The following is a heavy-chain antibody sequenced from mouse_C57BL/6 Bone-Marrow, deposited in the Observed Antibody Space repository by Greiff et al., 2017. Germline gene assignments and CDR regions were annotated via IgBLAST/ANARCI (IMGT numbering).Heavy chain of an antibody. V-gene: IGHV2-2*01. CDR3: ARAAPHAMDY. CDR2: IWSGGST. Sequence: VQLVEPGPGLVQPSQSLSITCTVSGFSLTSYGVHWVRQSPGQGLEWLGVIWSGGSTDYNAAFISRLSISKDNSKSQVFFKMNSLKADDTAIYYCARAAPHAMDYWGQGTSVTVSS. CDR1: GFSLTSYG. J-gene: IGHJ4*01.